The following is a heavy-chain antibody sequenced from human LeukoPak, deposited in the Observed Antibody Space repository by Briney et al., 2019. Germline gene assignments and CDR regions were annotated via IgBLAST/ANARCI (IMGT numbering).Heavy chain of an antibody. J-gene: IGHJ1*01. CDR1: GFTFSKAW. CDR2: IKSKTDGGTT. D-gene: IGHD3-22*01. V-gene: IGHV3-15*01. Sequence: PGGSLRLSCAASGFTFSKAWMSWVRQAPGKGLEWVGRIKSKTDGGTTDYAAPVKGRFTISRDDSKNTLYLQMSSLKTEDTAVYYCTTGDYYDSSGLHWGQGTPVTVSS. CDR3: TTGDYYDSSGLH.